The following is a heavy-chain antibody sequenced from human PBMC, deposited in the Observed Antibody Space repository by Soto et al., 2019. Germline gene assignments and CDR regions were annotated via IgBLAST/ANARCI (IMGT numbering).Heavy chain of an antibody. CDR1: GGTFSSYA. CDR2: ISPILGTA. Sequence: QVQLVQSGAEVKKPGSSVKVSCKASGGTFSSYAISWVRQAPGQGLEWMGGISPILGTANYAQKFQGRVTITADESTSTAYMVLSSLRSEDTAVYYCARDRCSGGSCYEVYWGQGTLVTVSS. D-gene: IGHD2-15*01. V-gene: IGHV1-69*01. CDR3: ARDRCSGGSCYEVY. J-gene: IGHJ4*02.